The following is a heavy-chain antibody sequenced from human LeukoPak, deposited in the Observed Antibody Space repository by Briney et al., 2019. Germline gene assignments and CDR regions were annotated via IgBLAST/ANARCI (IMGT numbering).Heavy chain of an antibody. CDR2: ISYSGST. CDR3: ARPHCSSPSCHRNWFDP. D-gene: IGHD2-2*01. CDR1: GPSISNFY. V-gene: IGHV4-59*01. Sequence: SETLSLTCTVSGPSISNFYWSWIRQPPGKGLEWIGDISYSGSTNYNPFLKSRVTMSVDTSKNQFSLKLRSVTAADTAVYYCARPHCSSPSCHRNWFDPWGQGTLVTVSS. J-gene: IGHJ5*02.